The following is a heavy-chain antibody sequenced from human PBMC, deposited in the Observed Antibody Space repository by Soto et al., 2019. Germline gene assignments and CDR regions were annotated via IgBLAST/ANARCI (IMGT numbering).Heavy chain of an antibody. CDR3: SRAVGGFTYGYPDY. Sequence: SGPTLVNPTQTLTLTCTFSGFSLSTTGMCXSWIRQPPGKALEWLALIDWADDKYYSTSLKTRLTISKDTSKNQVVLTMTNVEPVDTATYFCSRAVGGFTYGYPDYWGQVSLVTVS. D-gene: IGHD5-18*01. V-gene: IGHV2-70*01. CDR2: IDWADDK. CDR1: GFSLSTTGMC. J-gene: IGHJ4*02.